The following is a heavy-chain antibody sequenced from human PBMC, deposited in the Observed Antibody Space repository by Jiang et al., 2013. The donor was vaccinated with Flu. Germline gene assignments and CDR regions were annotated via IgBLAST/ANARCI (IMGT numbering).Heavy chain of an antibody. Sequence: PGLVKPSETLSLTCAVSGYSISSGYYWGWIRQPPGKGLEWIGSIYHSGSTYYNPSLKSRVTISVDTSKNQFSLKLSSVTAADTAVYYCARERWELLHFSLNYYYYGMDVWGKGTTVTVSS. CDR2: IYHSGST. V-gene: IGHV4-38-2*02. CDR3: ARERWELLHFSLNYYYYGMDV. D-gene: IGHD1-26*01. CDR1: GYSISSGYY. J-gene: IGHJ6*04.